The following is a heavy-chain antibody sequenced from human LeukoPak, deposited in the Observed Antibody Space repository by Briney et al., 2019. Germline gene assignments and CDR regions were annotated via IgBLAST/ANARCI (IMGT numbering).Heavy chain of an antibody. D-gene: IGHD6-25*01. CDR3: ARSSGWHLLLLDY. J-gene: IGHJ4*02. V-gene: IGHV4-38-2*02. CDR2: IYHSGRT. Sequence: SETLSLTCTVSGYSISSGYYWGWIRQPPGKGLEWIGSIYHSGRTFYNPSLKSRVTISVDTSKNQFSLKLNSVTAADTAVYYCARSSGWHLLLLDYWGQGTLVTVSS. CDR1: GYSISSGYY.